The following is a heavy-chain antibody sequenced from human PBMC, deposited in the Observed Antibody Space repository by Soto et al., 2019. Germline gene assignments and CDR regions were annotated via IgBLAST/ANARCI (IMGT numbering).Heavy chain of an antibody. D-gene: IGHD3-10*01. V-gene: IGHV3-23*01. CDR2: ISGSGDST. CDR3: AHPRGFGVFDAYDF. Sequence: EAQLLESGGALVQPGGSLRLSCAASGFTFSTYAMSWVRQAPGKGLEWVSAISGSGDSTYSADSVRGRFTISRDHSINTLYLHMNNLGNEDTAVYYCAHPRGFGVFDAYDFWGQGTMFTVSS. CDR1: GFTFSTYA. J-gene: IGHJ3*01.